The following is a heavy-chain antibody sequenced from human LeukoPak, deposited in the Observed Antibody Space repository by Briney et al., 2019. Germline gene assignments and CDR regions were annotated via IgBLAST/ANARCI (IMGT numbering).Heavy chain of an antibody. CDR3: ARGSAYSSGWYVAFDY. V-gene: IGHV4-34*01. J-gene: IGHJ4*02. Sequence: SETLSLTCAVYGGSFSGYYWSWIRQPPGKGLEWIGEINHSGSTNYNPSLKSRVTISVDTSKNQFSLKLSSVTAADTAVYYRARGSAYSSGWYVAFDYWGQGTLVTVSS. D-gene: IGHD6-19*01. CDR2: INHSGST. CDR1: GGSFSGYY.